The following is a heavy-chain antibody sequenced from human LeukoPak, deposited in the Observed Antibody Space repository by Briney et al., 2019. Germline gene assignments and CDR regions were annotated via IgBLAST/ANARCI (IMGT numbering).Heavy chain of an antibody. CDR2: ISTSSNI. J-gene: IGHJ4*02. D-gene: IGHD3-10*01. V-gene: IGHV3-21*01. CDR3: ARDRTYGSGSYSFDY. CDR1: GFTFSSYS. Sequence: GGSLRLSCAASGFTFSSYSMNWVRQAPGKGLEWVSSISTSSNIYYADSVKGRFTISRDNAKNSLYLQVNSLRAEDTAVYYCARDRTYGSGSYSFDYWGQGTLVTVSS.